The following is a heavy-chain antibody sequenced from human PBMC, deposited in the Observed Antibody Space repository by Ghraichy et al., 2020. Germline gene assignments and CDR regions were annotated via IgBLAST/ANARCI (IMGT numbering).Heavy chain of an antibody. CDR3: ATSGYSPYYFDY. D-gene: IGHD5-12*01. Sequence: GALRLSCAASGFSFSSYAMSWVRQAPGKGLEWVSAISGSGGSTNYADSVKGRFTISRDNSKNTLYLQMNSLRAEDTAVYYCATSGYSPYYFDYWGQGTLVTVSS. J-gene: IGHJ4*02. V-gene: IGHV3-23*01. CDR2: ISGSGGST. CDR1: GFSFSSYA.